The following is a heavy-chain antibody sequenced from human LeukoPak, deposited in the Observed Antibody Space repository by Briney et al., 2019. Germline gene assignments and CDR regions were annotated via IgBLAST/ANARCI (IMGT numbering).Heavy chain of an antibody. J-gene: IGHJ6*02. CDR1: GGSFSGYY. CDR2: INHSRST. CDR3: ARGQGHSGPSYYYYGMDV. Sequence: PSETLSLTCAVYGGSFSGYYWSWIRQPPGKGLVWIGEINHSRSTNYNPSLKSRVTISVDTSKNQFSLKLSSVTAADTAVYYCARGQGHSGPSYYYYGMDVWGQGTTVTVSS. V-gene: IGHV4-34*01. D-gene: IGHD5-12*01.